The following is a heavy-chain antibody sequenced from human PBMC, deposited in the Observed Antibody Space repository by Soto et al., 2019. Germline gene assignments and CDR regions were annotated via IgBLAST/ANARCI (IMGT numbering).Heavy chain of an antibody. CDR1: GFTFSSYG. Sequence: LRLSCAASGFTFSSYGMHWVRQATGKGLEWVAIISYDEINKYYADSVKGRFTISRDNSKNTLYLQMNSLRAEDTAVYYCARVDPPAKSWGQETLVTLAS. CDR3: ARVDPPAKS. D-gene: IGHD2-2*01. J-gene: IGHJ5*02. V-gene: IGHV3-30*03. CDR2: ISYDEINK.